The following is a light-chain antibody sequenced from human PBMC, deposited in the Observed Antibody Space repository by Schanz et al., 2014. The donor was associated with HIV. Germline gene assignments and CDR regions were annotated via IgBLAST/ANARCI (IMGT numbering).Light chain of an antibody. J-gene: IGKJ1*01. CDR1: HIVNNRY. V-gene: IGKV3-20*01. CDR2: GAS. Sequence: EIVLTQSPGTLSLSPGERASLSCRASHIVNNRYFAWYKQEHGQPPRLLIYGASIRATGVPDRFSGSGSGTDFSLPLSRVEPEHFENYSCQQYSSSPRPFRQGTKVAI. CDR3: QQYSSSPRP.